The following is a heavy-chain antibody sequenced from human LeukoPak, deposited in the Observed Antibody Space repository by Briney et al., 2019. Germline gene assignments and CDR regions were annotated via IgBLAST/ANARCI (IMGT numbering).Heavy chain of an antibody. Sequence: SQTHSLTCTVSGGSISSYYWSWIRQPPGKGLEWIGYIYYSGHTNYNPSLKSRVTISVDTSKNQFSLKLSSVTAADTAVYYCVGGDITTRFRLAAFDIWGRGRTVTLSS. V-gene: IGHV4-59*08. CDR3: VGGDITTRFRLAAFDI. J-gene: IGHJ3*02. D-gene: IGHD3-22*01. CDR2: IYYSGHT. CDR1: GGSISSYY.